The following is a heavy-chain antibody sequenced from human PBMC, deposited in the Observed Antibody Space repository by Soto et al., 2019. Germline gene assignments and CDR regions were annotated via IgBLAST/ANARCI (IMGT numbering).Heavy chain of an antibody. CDR1: GFTFSSYA. J-gene: IGHJ3*02. CDR3: AKGSYGYRRDHVAFDI. D-gene: IGHD3-10*01. CDR2: ISGSGGST. Sequence: GGSLRLSCAASGFTFSSYAMSWVRQAPGKGLEWVSAISGSGGSTYYADSVKGRFTISRDNSKNTLYLQMNSLRAEDTAVYYCAKGSYGYRRDHVAFDIWGQGTMVTVSS. V-gene: IGHV3-23*01.